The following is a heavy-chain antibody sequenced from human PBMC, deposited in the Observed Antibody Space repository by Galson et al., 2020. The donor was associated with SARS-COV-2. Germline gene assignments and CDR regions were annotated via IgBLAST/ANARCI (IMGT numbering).Heavy chain of an antibody. CDR2: FDPEDGET. J-gene: IGHJ5*02. CDR3: AKASPIVGATNWFDP. Sequence: ASVKVSCKVSGYTLTELSMHWVRQAPGKGLEWMGGFDPEDGETIYAQKFQGRVTMTEDTSTDTAYMELSSLRSEDTAVYYCAKASPIVGATNWFDPWGQGTLVTVSS. CDR1: GYTLTELS. D-gene: IGHD1-26*01. V-gene: IGHV1-24*01.